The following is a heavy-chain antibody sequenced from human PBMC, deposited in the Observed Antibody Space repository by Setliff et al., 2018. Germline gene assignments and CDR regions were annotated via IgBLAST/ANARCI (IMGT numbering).Heavy chain of an antibody. V-gene: IGHV3-7*04. CDR3: GRAGKPYAIDI. J-gene: IGHJ3*02. CDR1: GFTFSNHW. CDR2: INPDGSER. Sequence: PGESLTISCAVSGFTFSNHWMTWVRQAPGKGLEWVANINPDGSERYSVDSVRGRFTISRDNAKTSLYLQMNSLRVEDTAVYYCGRAGKPYAIDIWGQGTMVTVSS.